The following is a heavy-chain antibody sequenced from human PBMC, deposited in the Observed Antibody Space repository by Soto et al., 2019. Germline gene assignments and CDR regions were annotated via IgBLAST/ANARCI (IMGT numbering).Heavy chain of an antibody. CDR1: GFTFSSYA. J-gene: IGHJ4*02. CDR3: AREEVPDSGSYHY. CDR2: ISYDGSNK. V-gene: IGHV3-30-3*01. Sequence: PGGSLRLSXAASGFTFSSYAMHWVRQAPGKGLEWVAVISYDGSNKYYADSVKGRFTISRDNSKNTLYLQMNSLRAEDTAVYYCAREEVPDSGSYHYWGQGTLVTVSS. D-gene: IGHD1-26*01.